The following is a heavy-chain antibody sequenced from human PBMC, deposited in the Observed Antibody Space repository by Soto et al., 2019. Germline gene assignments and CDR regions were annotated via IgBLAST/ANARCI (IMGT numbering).Heavy chain of an antibody. Sequence: QVQLVQSGAEVKKPGSSVKVSCKASGGTFSSYTISWVRQAPGQGLEWMGRIIPILGIANYAQKFQGRVTITADKSKSTAYMELSSLRSEDTAVYYCARDGGPIVVVVAATPHDAFDIWGQGTMVTVSS. CDR1: GGTFSSYT. J-gene: IGHJ3*02. V-gene: IGHV1-69*08. D-gene: IGHD2-15*01. CDR3: ARDGGPIVVVVAATPHDAFDI. CDR2: IIPILGIA.